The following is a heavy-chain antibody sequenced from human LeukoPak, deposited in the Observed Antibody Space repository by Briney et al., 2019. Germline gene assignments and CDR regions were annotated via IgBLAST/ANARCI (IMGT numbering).Heavy chain of an antibody. CDR1: GDFLSSHY. CDR2: IYGSGST. J-gene: IGHJ4*02. Sequence: SETLSLTCTASGDFLSSHYWSWIRQPPGKGLEWIGYIYGSGSTHYDPSLRSRVTISEDTSKNQFSLKLTSVTAADTAVYYCARNVGWYSHDSWGQGTLVTVSS. D-gene: IGHD6-19*01. CDR3: ARNVGWYSHDS. V-gene: IGHV4-59*08.